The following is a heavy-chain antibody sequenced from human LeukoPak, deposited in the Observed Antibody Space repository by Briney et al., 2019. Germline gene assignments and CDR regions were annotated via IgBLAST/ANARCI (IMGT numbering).Heavy chain of an antibody. CDR3: AREKLRSSGWYDG. D-gene: IGHD6-19*01. V-gene: IGHV1-2*02. CDR1: GYTFTGYY. Sequence: GASVKVSCKASGYTFTGYYMHWVRQAPGQGLERMGWINPNSGGTNYAQKFQGRVTMTRDTSISTAYMELSRLRSDDTAVYYCAREKLRSSGWYDGWGQGTLVTVSS. CDR2: INPNSGGT. J-gene: IGHJ4*02.